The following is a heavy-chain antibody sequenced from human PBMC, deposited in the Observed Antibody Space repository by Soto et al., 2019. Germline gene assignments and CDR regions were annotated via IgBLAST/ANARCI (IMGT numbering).Heavy chain of an antibody. CDR2: ISSSGSTI. CDR1: GFTFSSYE. J-gene: IGHJ5*02. Sequence: GGSLRLSCAASGFTFSSYEMNWVRQAPGKGLEWVSYISSSGSTIYYADSVKGRFTISRDNAKNSLYLQMNSLRAEDPSVYYCARIPPPHWFDPWGQGTLVTVSS. CDR3: ARIPPPHWFDP. V-gene: IGHV3-48*03.